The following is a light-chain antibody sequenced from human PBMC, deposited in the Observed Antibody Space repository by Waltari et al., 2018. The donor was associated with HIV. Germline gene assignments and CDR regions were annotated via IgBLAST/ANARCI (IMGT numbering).Light chain of an antibody. CDR2: GAS. CDR1: QTVSSSD. J-gene: IGKJ1*01. Sequence: VLTQSPGTLSVSPGERATLSCRASQTVSSSDLAWYQQKSGQSPRLLIYGASSRATGILERFSGSGSGTDFTLTISRLEPEYFAVYYCHRHGFSFRTFGQGTKVEI. V-gene: IGKV3-20*01. CDR3: HRHGFSFRT.